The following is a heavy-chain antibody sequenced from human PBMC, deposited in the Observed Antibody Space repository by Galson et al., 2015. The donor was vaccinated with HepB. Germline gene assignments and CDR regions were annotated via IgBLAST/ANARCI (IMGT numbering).Heavy chain of an antibody. Sequence: SLRLSCAASGFTFSSYAMHWVRQAPGKGLEWVAVISYDGSNKYYADSVKGRFTISRDNSKNTLYLQMNSLRAEDTAVYYCARDPGESGQTWIQLWLLDYWGQGTLVTVSS. CDR2: ISYDGSNK. J-gene: IGHJ4*02. D-gene: IGHD5-18*01. CDR3: ARDPGESGQTWIQLWLLDY. V-gene: IGHV3-30-3*01. CDR1: GFTFSSYA.